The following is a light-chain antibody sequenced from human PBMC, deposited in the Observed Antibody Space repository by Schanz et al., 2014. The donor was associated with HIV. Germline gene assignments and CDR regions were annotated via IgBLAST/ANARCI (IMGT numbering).Light chain of an antibody. Sequence: DIQMTQSPSSLSASVGNRVTITCRASQGIASYLNWYQQNPGEAPNLLIYGADGLQSGVPTRFSGSGSGTDFTLTITSLQPGDFATYYCQQSYTAPYTFGQGTKLEIK. V-gene: IGKV1-39*01. J-gene: IGKJ2*01. CDR1: QGIASY. CDR3: QQSYTAPYT. CDR2: GAD.